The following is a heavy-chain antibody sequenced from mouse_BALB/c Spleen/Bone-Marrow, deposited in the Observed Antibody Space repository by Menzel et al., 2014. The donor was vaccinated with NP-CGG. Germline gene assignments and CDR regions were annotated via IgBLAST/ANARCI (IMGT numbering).Heavy chain of an antibody. CDR1: GYSFTGYF. Sequence: VQLQQSGPELVKPGASVKISCKASGYSFTGYFMNWVKQSHGKSLEWIGRINPYNGDTFYNQKFKGKATLTVDKSSSTDRMELLSLTSEGSAVYYCGRSGYYGSSYFDVCGAETTVTVSS. J-gene: IGHJ1*01. CDR2: INPYNGDT. V-gene: IGHV1-37*01. D-gene: IGHD1-1*01. CDR3: GRSGYYGSSYFDV.